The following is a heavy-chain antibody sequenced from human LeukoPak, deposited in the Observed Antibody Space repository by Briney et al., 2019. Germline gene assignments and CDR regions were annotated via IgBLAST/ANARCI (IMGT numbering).Heavy chain of an antibody. CDR2: INPNSGGT. J-gene: IGHJ4*02. CDR3: ARDLAYGSGSYYFDY. CDR1: GYTFTGYY. D-gene: IGHD3-10*01. V-gene: IGHV1-2*02. Sequence: ASVKVSCKASGYTFTGYYMHWVRQAPGQGLEWMGWINPNSGGTNYAQKFQGRVTMTRDTSISTVYMELSRLRSDDTAVYYCARDLAYGSGSYYFDYWGQGTLVTVSS.